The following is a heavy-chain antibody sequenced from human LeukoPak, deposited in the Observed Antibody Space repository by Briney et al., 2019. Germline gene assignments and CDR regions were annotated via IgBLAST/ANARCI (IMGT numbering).Heavy chain of an antibody. CDR3: ARDPQGYRSSTRCYRYAFDI. Sequence: ASVKVSCKASGYTFTGYYMHWVRQAPGQGLEWMGRINLNSGGTNYAQKFQGRVTMTRDTSISTAYMELSRLRSDDTAVYYCARDPQGYRSSTRCYRYAFDIWGQGTMVTVSS. V-gene: IGHV1-2*06. J-gene: IGHJ3*02. CDR2: INLNSGGT. D-gene: IGHD2-2*01. CDR1: GYTFTGYY.